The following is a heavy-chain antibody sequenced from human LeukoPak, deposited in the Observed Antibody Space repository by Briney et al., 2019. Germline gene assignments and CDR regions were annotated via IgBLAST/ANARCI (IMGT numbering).Heavy chain of an antibody. CDR1: GGSFSGYY. J-gene: IGHJ4*02. CDR3: ARFNRIRGMTY. V-gene: IGHV4-34*01. CDR2: INHSGST. D-gene: IGHD3-10*01. Sequence: SSETLSLTCAVYGGSFSGYYWSWIRQPPGKGLEWIGEINHSGSTNYNPSLKSRVTISVDTSKNQFSLKLSSVTAADTAAYYCARFNRIRGMTYWGQGTLVTVSS.